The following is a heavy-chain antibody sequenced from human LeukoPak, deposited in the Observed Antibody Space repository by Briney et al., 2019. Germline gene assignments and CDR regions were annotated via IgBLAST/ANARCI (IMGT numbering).Heavy chain of an antibody. J-gene: IGHJ4*02. D-gene: IGHD3-10*01. CDR2: ISYDGSNK. CDR1: GFTFSSYA. Sequence: TGGSLRLSCAASGFTFSSYAMHWVRQAPGKGLEWVAVISYDGSNKYYADSVKGRFTISRDNSKNTLYLQMNSLRAEDTAVYYCARADTMVRGVIYFDYWGQGTLVTVSS. V-gene: IGHV3-30-3*01. CDR3: ARADTMVRGVIYFDY.